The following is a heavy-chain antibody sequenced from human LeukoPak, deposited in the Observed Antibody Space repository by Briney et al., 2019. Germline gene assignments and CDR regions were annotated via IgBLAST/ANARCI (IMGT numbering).Heavy chain of an antibody. Sequence: GGSLRLSCAASGFTFSSDAMSWVRQAPGKGLEWVSAISGSGGSTYYADSVKGRFTISRDNSKNTLYLQMNSLRAEDTAVYYCAKMSGGNPVLDYWGQGTLVTVSS. CDR3: AKMSGGNPVLDY. D-gene: IGHD4-23*01. CDR1: GFTFSSDA. J-gene: IGHJ4*02. CDR2: ISGSGGST. V-gene: IGHV3-23*01.